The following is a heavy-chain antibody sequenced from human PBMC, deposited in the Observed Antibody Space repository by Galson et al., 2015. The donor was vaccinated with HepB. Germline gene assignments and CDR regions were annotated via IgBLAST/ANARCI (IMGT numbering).Heavy chain of an antibody. CDR3: ARAPSDFYGMDV. D-gene: IGHD3-3*01. Sequence: SVKVSCKASGYTIATYYMSWVRQAPGQGLEWIGIIDPNFGNTRYAQKFQGRVTMTRDTSTSTVYLELRMLRFEDTAVYYCARAPSDFYGMDVWGQGTTVTVSS. V-gene: IGHV1-46*01. CDR2: IDPNFGNT. J-gene: IGHJ6*02. CDR1: GYTIATYY.